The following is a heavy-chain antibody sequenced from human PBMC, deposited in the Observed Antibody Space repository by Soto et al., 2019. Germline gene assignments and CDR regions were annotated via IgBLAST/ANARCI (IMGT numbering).Heavy chain of an antibody. CDR2: IKQDGSEK. CDR3: ARDDFSRDYYGSGSLRYYYYYMDV. Sequence: PGGSMRLSYAASGFTFSSYWMSWVRQAPGKGLEWVANIKQDGSEKYYVDSVKGRFTISRDNAKNSLYLQMNSLRAEDTAVYYCARDDFSRDYYGSGSLRYYYYYMDVWGKGTTVTVSS. J-gene: IGHJ6*03. V-gene: IGHV3-7*01. D-gene: IGHD3-10*01. CDR1: GFTFSSYW.